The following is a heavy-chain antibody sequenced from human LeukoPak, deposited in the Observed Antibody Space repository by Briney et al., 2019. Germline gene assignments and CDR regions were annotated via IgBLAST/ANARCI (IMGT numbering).Heavy chain of an antibody. D-gene: IGHD2-15*01. CDR3: ARHRSGRYYFDY. CDR2: IFYSGST. Sequence: SETLPLTCTVSGGSISSYYWSWIRQPPGKGLEWIGYIFYSGSTNYNPSLKSRVTISVATSKNQFSLKLSSVTAADTAVYYCARHRSGRYYFDYWGQGTLVTVSS. V-gene: IGHV4-59*08. J-gene: IGHJ4*02. CDR1: GGSISSYY.